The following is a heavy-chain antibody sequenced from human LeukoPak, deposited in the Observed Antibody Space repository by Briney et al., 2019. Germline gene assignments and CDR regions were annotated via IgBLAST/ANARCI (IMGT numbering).Heavy chain of an antibody. V-gene: IGHV1-8*03. CDR2: MNPKSGNT. J-gene: IGHJ6*03. CDR1: GYTFTSYD. Sequence: ASVKVSCKASGYTFTSYDINWVRQVTGQGLEWMGWMNPKSGNTGYAQKFQGRVTITRNTSISTAYMEVSSLRYEDTAVYYCARPAVDNSYYYYTDVWGKGTTVTVSS. D-gene: IGHD6-19*01. CDR3: ARPAVDNSYYYYTDV.